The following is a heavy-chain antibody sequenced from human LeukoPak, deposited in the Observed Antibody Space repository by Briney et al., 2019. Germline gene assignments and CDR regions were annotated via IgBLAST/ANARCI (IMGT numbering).Heavy chain of an antibody. V-gene: IGHV3-74*01. J-gene: IGHJ4*02. Sequence: GGSLRLSCAASGFTFSSYWMHWVRQAPGKGLVWVSRINSDGSSTSYADSVKGRFTISRDNAKNTLYLQMNSLRAEDTAVYYCARATGDFWSGYSFDYWGQGTLVTVSS. CDR2: INSDGSST. CDR1: GFTFSSYW. D-gene: IGHD3-3*01. CDR3: ARATGDFWSGYSFDY.